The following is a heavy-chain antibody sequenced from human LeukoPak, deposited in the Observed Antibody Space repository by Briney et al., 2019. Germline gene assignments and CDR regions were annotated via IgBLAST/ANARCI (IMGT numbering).Heavy chain of an antibody. CDR1: GGTFSSYA. J-gene: IGHJ4*02. Sequence: SVKVSCKASGGTFSSYAISWVRQAPGQGLEWMGGIIPIFGTANYAQKLQGRVTMTTDTSTSTAYMELRSLRSDDTAVYYCARGMVYAYYFDYWGQGTLVTVSS. V-gene: IGHV1-69*05. D-gene: IGHD2-8*01. CDR3: ARGMVYAYYFDY. CDR2: IIPIFGTA.